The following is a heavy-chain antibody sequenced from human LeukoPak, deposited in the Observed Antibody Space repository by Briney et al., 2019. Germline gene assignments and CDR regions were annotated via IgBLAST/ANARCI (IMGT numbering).Heavy chain of an antibody. CDR3: AKGGATAAFDY. V-gene: IGHV4-59*12. CDR2: IYYSGST. Sequence: SETLSLTCTVSGGSISSYYWSWIRQPPGKGLEWIGYIYYSGSTNYNPSLKSRVTISVDTSKNQFSLKLSSVTAADTAVYYCAKGGATAAFDYWGQGTLVTVSS. D-gene: IGHD6-13*01. J-gene: IGHJ4*02. CDR1: GGSISSYY.